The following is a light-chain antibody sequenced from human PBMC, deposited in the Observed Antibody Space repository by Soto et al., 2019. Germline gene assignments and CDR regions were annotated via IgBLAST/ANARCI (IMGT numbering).Light chain of an antibody. J-gene: IGKJ4*01. CDR2: AAS. Sequence: DIQMTQSPSSLSASVGDRVTITCRASQSISSYLNWYQQKPGKAPKLLIYAASSLQSGVPSRFSGSGSGTDFTLTTSSLQPEDFAVYYCQQFSSYPLTFGGG. CDR3: QQFSSYPLT. V-gene: IGKV1-39*01. CDR1: QSISSY.